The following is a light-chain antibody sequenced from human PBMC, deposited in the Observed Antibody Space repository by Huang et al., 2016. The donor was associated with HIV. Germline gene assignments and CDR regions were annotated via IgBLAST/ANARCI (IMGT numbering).Light chain of an antibody. Sequence: EIVMTHSQAVRSVFLGERATLAFRASQRITTNLSGYQQKTGQAPRLLLDGASTRASGIPARFRGGESGTEFTLTISRLQSDDFALYFCQQYITWPPLTFGGGTTVEI. CDR1: QRITTN. J-gene: IGKJ4*01. CDR3: QQYITWPPLT. V-gene: IGKV3-15*01. CDR2: GAS.